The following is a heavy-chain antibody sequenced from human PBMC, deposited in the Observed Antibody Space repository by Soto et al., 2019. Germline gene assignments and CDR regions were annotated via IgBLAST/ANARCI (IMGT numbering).Heavy chain of an antibody. CDR1: GGSISSYY. CDR2: IYYSGST. CDR3: ASTGGSRFRWFDP. J-gene: IGHJ5*02. V-gene: IGHV4-59*01. Sequence: SETLSLTCTVSGGSISSYYWSWIRQPPGKGLEWIGYIYYSGSTNYNPSLKSRVTISVDTSKNQFSLKLSSVTAADTAVYYCASTGGSRFRWFDPWGQGTMVTVSS. D-gene: IGHD2-15*01.